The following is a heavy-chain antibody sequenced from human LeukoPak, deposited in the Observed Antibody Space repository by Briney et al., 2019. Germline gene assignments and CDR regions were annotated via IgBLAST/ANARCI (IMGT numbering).Heavy chain of an antibody. D-gene: IGHD5-18*01. J-gene: IGHJ4*02. CDR2: ISYDGSNK. Sequence: PGGSLRLSCAASGFTFSSYGMHWVRQAPGKGLEWVAVISYDGSNKYYADSVKGRFTISRDNSKNTLYLQMNSLRAEDTAVYYCGPFRGPPQLWLRSGVDYFDYWGQGTLVTVSS. CDR3: GPFRGPPQLWLRSGVDYFDY. V-gene: IGHV3-30*03. CDR1: GFTFSSYG.